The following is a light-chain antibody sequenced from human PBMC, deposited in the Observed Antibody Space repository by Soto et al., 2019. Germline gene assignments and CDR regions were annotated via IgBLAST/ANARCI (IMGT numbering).Light chain of an antibody. V-gene: IGLV2-14*01. CDR2: DVS. CDR1: SSDVGGYNY. J-gene: IGLJ1*01. Sequence: QSVLTQPASVSGSPGQSIAISCTGTSSDVGGYNYVSWYQQHPGKAPKLMIYDVSNRPSGVSNRFSGSKSGNTASLTISGLQAEDESDYYCASYIRSSTSYVLGTGTKVTVL. CDR3: ASYIRSSTSYV.